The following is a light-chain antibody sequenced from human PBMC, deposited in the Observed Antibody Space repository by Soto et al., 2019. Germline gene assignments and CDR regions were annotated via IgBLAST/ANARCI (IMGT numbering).Light chain of an antibody. CDR1: SSDIGDYNY. CDR3: SSYTRTSSYV. Sequence: QSALTQPASVSGSPGQSITISCTGTSSDIGDYNYVSWYQQHPGKAPKLMIFGVSNRPSGISNRFSGSKSGNTASLTISGLQADDGADYFCSSYTRTSSYVFGTGTKLTVL. J-gene: IGLJ1*01. V-gene: IGLV2-14*01. CDR2: GVS.